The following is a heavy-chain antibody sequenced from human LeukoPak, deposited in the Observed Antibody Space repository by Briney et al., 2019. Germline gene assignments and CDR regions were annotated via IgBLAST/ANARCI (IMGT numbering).Heavy chain of an antibody. CDR1: GFTFSDYY. CDR2: ISSSGSTI. Sequence: GGSLRLSCAASGFTFSDYYMSWIRQAPGKGLEWVSYISSSGSTIYYADSVKGRFTISRDNAKNTLYLQMNSLRAEDTAVYYCAKWPAVSGAFDIWGQGTMVTVSS. CDR3: AKWPAVSGAFDI. J-gene: IGHJ3*02. V-gene: IGHV3-11*04. D-gene: IGHD5-12*01.